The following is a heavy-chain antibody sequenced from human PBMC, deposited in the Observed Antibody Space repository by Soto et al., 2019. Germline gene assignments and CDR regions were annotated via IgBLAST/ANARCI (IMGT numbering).Heavy chain of an antibody. CDR2: ISAGGAYK. Sequence: GGSLRLSCAASGFNFNTYSMNWVRQAPGKGLQWVSFISAGGAYKYYADSVRGRFTTSRDNAKKSVFLEMNSLTADDTAIYYCAGERSALPGARDAMDVWGQGTTVTVSS. J-gene: IGHJ6*02. CDR3: AGERSALPGARDAMDV. CDR1: GFNFNTYS. V-gene: IGHV3-21*01. D-gene: IGHD1-26*01.